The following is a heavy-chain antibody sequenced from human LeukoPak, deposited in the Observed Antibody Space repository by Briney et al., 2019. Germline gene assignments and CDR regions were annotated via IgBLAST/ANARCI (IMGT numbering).Heavy chain of an antibody. CDR3: AREFWSGYFTAVGSVSFDY. CDR1: GFTFSSYA. V-gene: IGHV3-30-3*01. J-gene: IGHJ4*02. CDR2: ISSDGSNE. Sequence: GGSLRLSCAASGFTFSSYAMHWVRQAPGKRLEWVAVISSDGSNEYYADSVKGRFTISRDNSKNTLYLQMNSLRADDTAVCYCAREFWSGYFTAVGSVSFDYWGQGTLVTVSS. D-gene: IGHD3-3*01.